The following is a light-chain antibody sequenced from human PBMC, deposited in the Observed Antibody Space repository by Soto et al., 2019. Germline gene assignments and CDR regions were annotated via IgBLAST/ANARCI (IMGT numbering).Light chain of an antibody. CDR1: QGVGTW. CDR3: QQSFIAPWT. Sequence: DIQMTQSPSSVSASVGDRVTITCRASQGVGTWLAWYQQKPGKAPNLLIYAASNLQSGVPSRFSGSGSGTDFTLTLSSLQAEDSATYYCQQSFIAPWTFGQGTKVEIK. V-gene: IGKV1-12*01. J-gene: IGKJ1*01. CDR2: AAS.